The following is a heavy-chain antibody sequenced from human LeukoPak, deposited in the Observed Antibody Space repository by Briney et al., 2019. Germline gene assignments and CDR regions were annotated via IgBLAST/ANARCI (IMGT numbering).Heavy chain of an antibody. J-gene: IGHJ3*02. CDR3: AREPYCSSTSCYHDAFDI. Sequence: SETLSLTCTVSGGSISSGGYYWSWIRQPPGKGLEWIGYIYHSGSTYYNPSLKSRVTISVDRSKNQFSLKLSSVTAADMAVYYCAREPYCSSTSCYHDAFDIWGQGTMVTVSS. CDR2: IYHSGST. CDR1: GGSISSGGYY. V-gene: IGHV4-30-2*01. D-gene: IGHD2-2*01.